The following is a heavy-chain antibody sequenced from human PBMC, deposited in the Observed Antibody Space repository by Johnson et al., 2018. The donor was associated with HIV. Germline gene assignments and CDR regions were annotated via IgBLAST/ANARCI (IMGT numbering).Heavy chain of an antibody. J-gene: IGHJ3*01. CDR2: ISFDGNLK. V-gene: IGHV3-30*18. CDR1: GLSFSNFG. D-gene: IGHD2-21*02. CDR3: AKVADPYCGGDCYSWLFAFDF. Sequence: VQLVESGGGVVQPGKSLTLSCVGSGLSFSNFGIHWVRQAPGKGPEWVAVISFDGNLKKYADSVKGRFTISRDNSKNTLSLQMSSLRAEDTAVYYCAKVADPYCGGDCYSWLFAFDFWGHGTMVTVSS.